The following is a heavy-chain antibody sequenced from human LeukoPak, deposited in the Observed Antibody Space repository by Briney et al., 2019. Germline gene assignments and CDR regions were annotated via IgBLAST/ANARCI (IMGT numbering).Heavy chain of an antibody. J-gene: IGHJ5*02. D-gene: IGHD1-26*01. CDR2: IYYSGST. Sequence: SETLSLTCAVYGGSFSGYYWGWIRQPPGKGLEWIASIYYSGSTYYNPSLKSRVTISVDTSKNQLSLKLSSLTAADAAVYYCARHEYSGSYYGLSWFDPWGQGTLVTVSS. CDR1: GGSFSGYY. CDR3: ARHEYSGSYYGLSWFDP. V-gene: IGHV4-39*01.